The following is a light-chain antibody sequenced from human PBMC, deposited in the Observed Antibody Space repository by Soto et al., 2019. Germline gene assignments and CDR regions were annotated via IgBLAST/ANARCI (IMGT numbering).Light chain of an antibody. CDR2: GVS. Sequence: QSVLTQPASVSGSPGQSITISCTGTNSDIGNYNYVSWYQHHPGKAPKLLIYGVSNRPSGVSNRFSGSKSGNTASLTISGLQAEDEADYYCSSYTTTTTLEVFGTGTKAPS. J-gene: IGLJ1*01. V-gene: IGLV2-14*01. CDR3: SSYTTTTTLEV. CDR1: NSDIGNYNY.